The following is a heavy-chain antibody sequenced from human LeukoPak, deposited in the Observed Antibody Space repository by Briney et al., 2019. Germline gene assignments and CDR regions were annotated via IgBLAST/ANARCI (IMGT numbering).Heavy chain of an antibody. CDR2: IYPTGTT. J-gene: IGHJ4*02. Sequence: PSETLSLTCTVSSTSVNSYFWGWVRLPAGKGLEWLGRIYPTGTTYYNPSLKSRLTLSIETSKNQFSLTLRSATAADTAVYFCGGQGYTASHHFFDYWSQGTQVTVSS. CDR1: STSVNSYF. V-gene: IGHV4-4*07. CDR3: GGQGYTASHHFFDY. D-gene: IGHD5-18*01.